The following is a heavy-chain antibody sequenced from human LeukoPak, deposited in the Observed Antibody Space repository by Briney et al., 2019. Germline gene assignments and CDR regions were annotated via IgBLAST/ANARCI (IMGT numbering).Heavy chain of an antibody. CDR3: ARVADTAMEYYFDY. J-gene: IGHJ4*02. CDR1: RGTFSSYA. D-gene: IGHD5-18*01. V-gene: IGHV1-69*05. Sequence: ASVKVSCKASRGTFSSYAISWVRRAPGQGLEWMGRIIPIFGTANYAQKFQGRVTITTDESTSTAYMELSSLRSEDTAAYYCARVADTAMEYYFDYWGQGTLVTVSS. CDR2: IIPIFGTA.